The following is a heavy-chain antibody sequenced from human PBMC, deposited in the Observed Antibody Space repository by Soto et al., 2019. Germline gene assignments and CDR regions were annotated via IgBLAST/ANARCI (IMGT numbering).Heavy chain of an antibody. CDR2: ISSSGSTI. CDR1: GFTFSSYE. V-gene: IGHV3-48*03. J-gene: IGHJ4*02. CDR3: ARPGGMGFDY. Sequence: LTCAASGFTFSSYEMNWVRQAPGKGLEWVSYISSSGSTIYYADSVKGRFTISRDNAKNSLYLQMNSLRAEDTAVYYCARPGGMGFDYWGQGTLVTVSS. D-gene: IGHD3-16*01.